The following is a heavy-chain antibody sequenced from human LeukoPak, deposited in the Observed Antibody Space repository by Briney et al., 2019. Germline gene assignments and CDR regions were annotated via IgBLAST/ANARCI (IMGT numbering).Heavy chain of an antibody. Sequence: SGTLSLTCAVYGGSFSGYYWSWIRQPPGKGLEWIGEINHSGSTNYNPSLKSRVTISVDTSKNQFSLKLSSVAAADTAVYYCARGRGSSAVTREKKYFQHWGQGTLVTVSS. CDR3: ARGRGSSAVTREKKYFQH. CDR1: GGSFSGYY. D-gene: IGHD4-17*01. CDR2: INHSGST. V-gene: IGHV4-34*01. J-gene: IGHJ1*01.